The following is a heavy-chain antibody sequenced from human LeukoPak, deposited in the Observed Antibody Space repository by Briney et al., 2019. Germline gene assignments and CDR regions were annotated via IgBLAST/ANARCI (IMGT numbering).Heavy chain of an antibody. CDR3: ARDRGSGAFDI. D-gene: IGHD2-15*01. V-gene: IGHV3-11*01. Sequence: GGSLRLSCAAPGFTVSDFYMNWIRQAPGKGLEWLTYISNRGTTTSYADSVKGRFTVSRDNANNSLSLQMNSLRAEDTAVYYCARDRGSGAFDIWGQGTKVSVSS. J-gene: IGHJ3*02. CDR1: GFTVSDFY. CDR2: ISNRGTTT.